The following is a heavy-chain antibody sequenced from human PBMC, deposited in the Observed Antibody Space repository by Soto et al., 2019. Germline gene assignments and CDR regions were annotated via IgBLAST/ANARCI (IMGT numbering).Heavy chain of an antibody. CDR1: GFTFSSYG. J-gene: IGHJ6*02. D-gene: IGHD5-12*01. CDR2: IWYDGSNK. V-gene: IGHV3-33*01. Sequence: GGSLRLSCAASGFTFSSYGMHWVRQAPGKGLEWVAVIWYDGSNKYYADSVKGRFTISRDNSKNTLYLQMNSLRAEDTAVYYCARDHSPSGYDFLEAYGMDVWGQGTTVTVSS. CDR3: ARDHSPSGYDFLEAYGMDV.